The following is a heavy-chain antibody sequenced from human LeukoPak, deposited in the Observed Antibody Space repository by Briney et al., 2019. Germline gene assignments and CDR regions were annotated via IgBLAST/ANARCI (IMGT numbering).Heavy chain of an antibody. CDR1: AFTFNKCG. Sequence: GRSLRLSCAPSAFTFNKCGMHWVRHGPGKELEWVARRLYDGSRQYYTESVKGRFTIARDNSKNTLFLEMNSLRDEDTAVYYCVKSSGTDDYGMDAWGQGTTVTVSS. V-gene: IGHV3-30*18. J-gene: IGHJ6*02. D-gene: IGHD3-10*01. CDR2: RLYDGSRQ. CDR3: VKSSGTDDYGMDA.